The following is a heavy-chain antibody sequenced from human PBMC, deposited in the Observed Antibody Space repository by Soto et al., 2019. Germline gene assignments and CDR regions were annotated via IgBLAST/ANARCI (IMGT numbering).Heavy chain of an antibody. V-gene: IGHV3-30-3*01. J-gene: IGHJ6*02. CDR3: ARGTGEYYYYYGLDV. CDR1: GFTFSNYA. D-gene: IGHD7-27*01. CDR2: ISYDGSNN. Sequence: QVQVVESGGGVVQPGSSLRLSCAASGFTFSNYAMHWVRQAPGKGLEWVAVISYDGSNNYNAESVKGRFTISRDNSKNTLYLQMNSLRAEDTAVYYCARGTGEYYYYYGLDVWGQGTTVTVSS.